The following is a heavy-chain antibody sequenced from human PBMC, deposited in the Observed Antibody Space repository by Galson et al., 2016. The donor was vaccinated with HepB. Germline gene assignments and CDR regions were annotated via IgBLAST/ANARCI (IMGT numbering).Heavy chain of an antibody. CDR2: INAANGNT. CDR3: ARAPGGTMVRGIIGF. V-gene: IGHV1-3*01. Sequence: VKVSCKASGYTFTSYALHWVRQAPGQRPEWMGWINAANGNTKYSQRFQGRVTITRDASARTAYMELSSLTSEDTAVYYCARAPGGTMVRGIIGFWGQGTLVIVSS. CDR1: GYTFTSYA. D-gene: IGHD3-10*01. J-gene: IGHJ4*02.